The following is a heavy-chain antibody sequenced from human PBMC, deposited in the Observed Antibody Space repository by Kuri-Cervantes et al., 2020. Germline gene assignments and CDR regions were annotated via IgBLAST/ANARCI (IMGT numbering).Heavy chain of an antibody. Sequence: GESLKISCAASGFTFSSYAMHWVRQAPGKGLEWVAVISYDGSNKYYADSVKGRFTISRDNSKNTLYLQMNSLRAEDTAVYYCARGSRGRYCSSTSCYQWYFDLWGRGTLVTVSS. J-gene: IGHJ2*01. CDR1: GFTFSSYA. CDR2: ISYDGSNK. CDR3: ARGSRGRYCSSTSCYQWYFDL. V-gene: IGHV3-30*01. D-gene: IGHD2-2*01.